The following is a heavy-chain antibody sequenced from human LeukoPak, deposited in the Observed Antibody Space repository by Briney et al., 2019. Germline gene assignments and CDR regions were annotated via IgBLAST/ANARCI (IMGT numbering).Heavy chain of an antibody. CDR1: GFTFSSYS. CDR3: ARGIRFLEWLSKDDAFDI. J-gene: IGHJ3*02. CDR2: ISSSSSTI. D-gene: IGHD3-3*01. V-gene: IGHV3-48*01. Sequence: GGSLRLSCAASGFTFSSYSMNWVRQAPGKGLEWVSYISSSSSTIYYADSVKGRFTISRDNAKNSLYLQMNSLRAEDTALYYCARGIRFLEWLSKDDAFDIWGQGTMVTVSS.